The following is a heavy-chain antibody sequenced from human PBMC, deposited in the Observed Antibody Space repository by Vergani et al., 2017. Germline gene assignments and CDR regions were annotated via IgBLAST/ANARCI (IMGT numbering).Heavy chain of an antibody. D-gene: IGHD7-27*01. Sequence: QVQLVQSGAEVKKPGASVKVSCKASGYTFTSYAMHWVRQAPGQRLEWMGWINAGNGNTKYSQKFQGRVTITRDTSASTAYMELSSLRSEDTAVDYCARVIAGDYSDAFDIWGQGTMVTVSS. CDR2: INAGNGNT. V-gene: IGHV1-3*01. CDR3: ARVIAGDYSDAFDI. CDR1: GYTFTSYA. J-gene: IGHJ3*02.